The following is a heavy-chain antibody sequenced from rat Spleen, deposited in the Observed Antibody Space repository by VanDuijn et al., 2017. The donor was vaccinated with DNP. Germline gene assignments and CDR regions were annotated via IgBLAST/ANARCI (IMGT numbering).Heavy chain of an antibody. J-gene: IGHJ4*01. V-gene: IGHV5-27*01. CDR3: TTGAGSP. Sequence: EVQLVESGGGLVQPGRSLKLSCAASGFTFSNYGMAWVRQAPTKGLEWVASITNSGGSTYYRDTVKGRITISRDNAKSNLYLQMDSLRSEDTATYYCTTGAGSPWGQGTSVTVSS. CDR1: GFTFSNYG. CDR2: ITNSGGST.